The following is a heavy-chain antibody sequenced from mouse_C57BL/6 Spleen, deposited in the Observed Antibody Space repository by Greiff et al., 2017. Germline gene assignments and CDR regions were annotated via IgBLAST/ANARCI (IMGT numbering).Heavy chain of an antibody. CDR3: AREGLPIPFFDY. CDR1: GYTFTSYW. D-gene: IGHD3-1*01. Sequence: VQLQQPGAELVMPGASVKLSCTASGYTFTSYWMHWVKQRPGQGLEWIGEIDPSDSYTNYNQKFKGKSTLTVDKSSSTAYMQLSSLTSEDSAVYDCAREGLPIPFFDYWGQGTTLTVSS. CDR2: IDPSDSYT. V-gene: IGHV1-69*01. J-gene: IGHJ2*01.